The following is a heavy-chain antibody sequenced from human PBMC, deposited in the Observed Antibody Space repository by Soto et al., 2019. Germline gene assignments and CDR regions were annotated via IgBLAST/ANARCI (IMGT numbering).Heavy chain of an antibody. D-gene: IGHD1-26*01. CDR3: ARDLGSSDDAFDI. J-gene: IGHJ3*02. Sequence: PSETLSLTCTVSGGSISSYYWSWIRQPPGKVLEWIGYIYYSGSTNYNPSLKSRVTISVDTSKNQFSLKLSSVTAADTAVYYCARDLGSSDDAFDIWGQGTMVNVSS. V-gene: IGHV4-59*01. CDR1: GGSISSYY. CDR2: IYYSGST.